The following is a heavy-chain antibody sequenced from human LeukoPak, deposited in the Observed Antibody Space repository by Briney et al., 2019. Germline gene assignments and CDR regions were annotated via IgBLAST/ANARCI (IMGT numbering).Heavy chain of an antibody. CDR2: IYYSGST. CDR1: GGSISSYY. V-gene: IGHV4-59*01. J-gene: IGHJ4*02. D-gene: IGHD1-26*01. CDR3: ARVLLGELVLFDY. Sequence: SETLSLTCTVSGGSISSYYWSWIRQPPGKGLEWIGYIYYSGSTNYNTPLQSRVTISVDTSKNQFSLKLSSVTAADTAVYYCARVLLGELVLFDYWGQGTLVTVSS.